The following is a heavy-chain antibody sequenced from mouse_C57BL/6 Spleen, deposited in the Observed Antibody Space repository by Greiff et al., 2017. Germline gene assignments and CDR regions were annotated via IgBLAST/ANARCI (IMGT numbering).Heavy chain of an antibody. J-gene: IGHJ4*01. CDR1: GYTFTSYW. CDR3: ARDYGSRRYAMDY. CDR2: IHPNSGST. D-gene: IGHD1-1*01. Sequence: QVQLQQPGAELVKPGASVKLSCKASGYTFTSYWMHWVKQRPGQGLEWIGMIHPNSGSTNYNEKFKSKATLTVDKSSSTAYMQLSSLTSEDSAVYYCARDYGSRRYAMDYWGQGTSVTVSS. V-gene: IGHV1-64*01.